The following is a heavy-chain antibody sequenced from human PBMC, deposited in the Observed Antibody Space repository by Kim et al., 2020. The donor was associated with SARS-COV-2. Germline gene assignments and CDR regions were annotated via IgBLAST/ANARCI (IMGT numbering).Heavy chain of an antibody. D-gene: IGHD6-19*01. CDR3: ASGGWLDY. CDR2: IKQDGSET. Sequence: GSLRLSCAASGFAFSNYWMSWVRQAPGKGLEWVANIKQDGSETYYVDSVRGRFTVSKDNAEKSLYLQMNSLAAEDTAVYYCASGGWLDYWGQGTLVTVS. CDR1: GFAFSNYW. V-gene: IGHV3-7*03. J-gene: IGHJ4*02.